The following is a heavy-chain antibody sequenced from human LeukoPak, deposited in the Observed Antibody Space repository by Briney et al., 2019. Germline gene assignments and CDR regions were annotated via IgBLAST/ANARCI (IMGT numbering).Heavy chain of an antibody. Sequence: PGGSLRLFCAASGFTFSSCAMNWVSHPPGKGRVWVSAASGSLGTNYYTDSVKDRFTISRDNSKDTLFLQMSSLTAEDTALYYCARGQWLVTPSFDSWGEGALVTVSS. CDR2: ASGSLGTN. J-gene: IGHJ4*02. V-gene: IGHV3-23*01. CDR3: ARGQWLVTPSFDS. D-gene: IGHD6-19*01. CDR1: GFTFSSCA.